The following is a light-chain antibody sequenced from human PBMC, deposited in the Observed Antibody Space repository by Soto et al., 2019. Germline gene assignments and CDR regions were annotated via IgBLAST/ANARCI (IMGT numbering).Light chain of an antibody. J-gene: IGKJ5*01. CDR3: QQYGSSLSIT. V-gene: IGKV3-20*01. CDR2: GAS. Sequence: IVLTQSPGTLSLSPGDTATLSCRASQSVRSTYLAWYQQKPGQAPRLLIHGASSRATGIPDRFSGSGSGTDFTLTISRLEPEDFAVYYCQQYGSSLSITFGQGTRLEIK. CDR1: QSVRSTY.